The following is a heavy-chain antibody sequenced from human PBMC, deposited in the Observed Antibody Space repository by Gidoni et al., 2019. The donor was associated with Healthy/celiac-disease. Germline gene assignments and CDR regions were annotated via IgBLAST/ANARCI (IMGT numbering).Heavy chain of an antibody. CDR3: ARQEAYGSGIFGLFDY. CDR1: GYSFTSYW. Sequence: EVQLVQSGAEVKKPGESLKISCKGSGYSFTSYWSGWVRQMPGKGLEWMGIIYPGDSDTRYSPSFQGQVTISADKSISTAYLQWSSLKAADTAMYYCARQEAYGSGIFGLFDYWGQGTLVTVSS. D-gene: IGHD3-10*01. V-gene: IGHV5-51*01. J-gene: IGHJ4*02. CDR2: IYPGDSDT.